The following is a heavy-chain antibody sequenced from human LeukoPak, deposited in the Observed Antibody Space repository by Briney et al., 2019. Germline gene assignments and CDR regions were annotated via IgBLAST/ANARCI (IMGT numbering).Heavy chain of an antibody. V-gene: IGHV3-7*01. J-gene: IGHJ3*02. CDR2: IKQDGSEK. D-gene: IGHD1-26*01. Sequence: GGSLRLSCAASGFTFSNYWMTWVRQAPGKGLEWVANIKQDGSEKYYVDSVKGRFTISRDNAKNSLYLQMNSLRAEDTAVYYCARVQWELRGDDHDAFDIWGQGTMVTVSS. CDR3: ARVQWELRGDDHDAFDI. CDR1: GFTFSNYW.